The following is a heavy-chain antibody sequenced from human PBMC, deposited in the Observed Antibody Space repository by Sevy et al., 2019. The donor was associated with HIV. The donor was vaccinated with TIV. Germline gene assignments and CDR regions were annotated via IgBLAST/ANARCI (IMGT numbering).Heavy chain of an antibody. D-gene: IGHD6-13*01. Sequence: SETLSLTCTVSGGSISSSSYYWGWIRQPPGKGLERIGSIYYSGSTYYNPSLKSRFTISVDTSKNQFSLNLSSLTAAEAVVYYCARQRGSSWYVAFDIWGQGTMGTVGS. J-gene: IGHJ3*02. CDR2: IYYSGST. CDR3: ARQRGSSWYVAFDI. CDR1: GGSISSSSYY. V-gene: IGHV4-39*01.